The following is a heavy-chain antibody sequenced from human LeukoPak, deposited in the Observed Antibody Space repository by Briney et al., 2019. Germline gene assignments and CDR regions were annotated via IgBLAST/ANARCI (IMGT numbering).Heavy chain of an antibody. CDR3: AREVAPGGFDY. CDR2: ISTNTGNP. V-gene: IGHV7-4-1*02. CDR1: GYTFTGYY. Sequence: VASVKVSCKASGYTFTGYYMHWVRQAPGQGLEWMGWISTNTGNPTYAQGFTGRFVFSLDTSVSTAYLQISSLRAEDTAVYYCAREVAPGGFDYWGQGTLVTVSS. J-gene: IGHJ4*02. D-gene: IGHD4-23*01.